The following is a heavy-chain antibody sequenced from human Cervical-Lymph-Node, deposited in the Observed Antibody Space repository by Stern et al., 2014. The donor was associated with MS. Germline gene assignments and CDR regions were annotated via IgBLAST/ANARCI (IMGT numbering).Heavy chain of an antibody. V-gene: IGHV3-7*01. J-gene: IGHJ4*02. CDR2: INQDATEM. Sequence: QLEESGGGLVQPGGSLRLSCTVSGFTFSDFWMSWVRQAPGKGLEWVANINQDATEMYYMDSVKGRFTISRDNAGNTLFLQMNSLRVEDTAIYYCSDFDVWGRGARVTVSS. CDR1: GFTFSDFW. CDR3: SDFDV.